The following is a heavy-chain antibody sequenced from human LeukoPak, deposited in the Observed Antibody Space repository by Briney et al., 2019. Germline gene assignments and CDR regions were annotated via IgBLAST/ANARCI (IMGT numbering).Heavy chain of an antibody. CDR3: ARHSALSSRLPEYFQH. V-gene: IGHV4-4*09. J-gene: IGHJ1*01. CDR2: IYTSGST. CDR1: GGSISSYY. Sequence: PSETLSLTCTVPGGSISSYYWSWIRQPPGKGLEWIGYIYTSGSTNYNPSLKGRVTISVDTSKNQFSLKLSSVTAADTAVYYCARHSALSSRLPEYFQHWGQGTLVTVSS. D-gene: IGHD2-15*01.